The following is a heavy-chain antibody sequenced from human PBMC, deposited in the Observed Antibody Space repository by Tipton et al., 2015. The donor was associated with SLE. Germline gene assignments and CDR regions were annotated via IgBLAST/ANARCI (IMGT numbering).Heavy chain of an antibody. CDR2: IYYSGST. CDR1: GGSISSYY. CDR3: VRVTYDYYGSGSPRLYWFDP. J-gene: IGHJ5*02. Sequence: TLSLTCTVSGGSISSYYWSWIRQPPGKGLEWIGYIYYSGSTNYNPSLKSRVTISVDTSKNQFSLKLSSVTAADTAVYYCVRVTYDYYGSGSPRLYWFDPWGQGTLVTVSS. D-gene: IGHD3-10*01. V-gene: IGHV4-59*01.